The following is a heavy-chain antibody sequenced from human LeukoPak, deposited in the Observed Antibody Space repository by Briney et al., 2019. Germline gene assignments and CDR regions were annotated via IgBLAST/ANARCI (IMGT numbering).Heavy chain of an antibody. D-gene: IGHD6-19*01. CDR3: ARHYRSGWLDY. CDR2: IWYDGSNK. CDR1: GFTFSSHG. J-gene: IGHJ4*02. Sequence: GGSLRLSCAASGFTFSSHGMEWVRQAPGKGLEWVAIIWYDGSNKYYADSVKGRFTVSRDNSKNTVYLQMNSLRDEDTAVYYCARHYRSGWLDYWGQGTLVTVSS. V-gene: IGHV3-33*01.